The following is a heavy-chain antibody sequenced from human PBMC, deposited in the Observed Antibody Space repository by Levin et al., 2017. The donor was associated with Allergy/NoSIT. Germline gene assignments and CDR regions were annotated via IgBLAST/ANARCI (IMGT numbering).Heavy chain of an antibody. Sequence: QPGESLKISCAASGFTFSSYWMSWVRQAPGKGLEWVANIKQDGSEKYYVDSVKGRFTISRDNAKNSLYLQMNSLRAEDTAVYYCARDWPEYCSSTSCYTGHYYYYGMDVWGQGTTVTVSS. CDR2: IKQDGSEK. CDR1: GFTFSSYW. V-gene: IGHV3-7*01. CDR3: ARDWPEYCSSTSCYTGHYYYYGMDV. J-gene: IGHJ6*02. D-gene: IGHD2-2*02.